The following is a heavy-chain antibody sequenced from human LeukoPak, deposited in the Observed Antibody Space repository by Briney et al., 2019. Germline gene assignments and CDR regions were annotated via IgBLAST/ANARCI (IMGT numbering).Heavy chain of an antibody. J-gene: IGHJ4*02. CDR2: IYTSGST. CDR3: ARDRAPYCSSTSCYQGHDY. CDR1: GGSISSGSYY. V-gene: IGHV4-61*02. Sequence: SQTLSLTCTVSGGSISSGSYYWSWIRQPAGKGLEWIGRIYTSGSTNYNPSLKSRVTISVDTSKNQFSLKLSSVTAADTAVYYCARDRAPYCSSTSCYQGHDYWGQGTLVTVSS. D-gene: IGHD2-2*01.